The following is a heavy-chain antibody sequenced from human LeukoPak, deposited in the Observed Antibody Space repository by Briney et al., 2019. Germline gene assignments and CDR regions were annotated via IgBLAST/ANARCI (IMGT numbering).Heavy chain of an antibody. V-gene: IGHV1-2*02. J-gene: IGHJ4*02. CDR3: ARELGFCTSTSCPLYHY. D-gene: IGHD2-2*01. Sequence: GASVKASCKASGYKFTDYYVHWVRQAPGQGLEWMGWINPNNGGTTYAQKFHGRVTVTRDTSITTAYMELNRLTSDDTAVYYCARELGFCTSTSCPLYHYWGQGTLVTVSS. CDR1: GYKFTDYY. CDR2: INPNNGGT.